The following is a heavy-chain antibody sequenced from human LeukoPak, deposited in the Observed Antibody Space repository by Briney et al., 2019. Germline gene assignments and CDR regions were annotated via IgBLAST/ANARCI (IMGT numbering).Heavy chain of an antibody. CDR3: AKDAFYCSGGSCYPDY. V-gene: IGHV3-15*01. CDR1: GFTFSNAW. D-gene: IGHD2-15*01. CDR2: IKSKTDGGTT. Sequence: PGGSLRLSCAASGFTFSNAWMSWVRQAPGKGLEWVGRIKSKTDGGTTDYAAPVKGRFTISRDDSKNTLYLQMNSLRAEDTAVYYCAKDAFYCSGGSCYPDYWGQGTLVTVSS. J-gene: IGHJ4*02.